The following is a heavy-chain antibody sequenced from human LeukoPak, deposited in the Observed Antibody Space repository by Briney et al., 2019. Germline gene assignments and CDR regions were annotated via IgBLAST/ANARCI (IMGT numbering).Heavy chain of an antibody. D-gene: IGHD2-15*01. J-gene: IGHJ4*02. Sequence: PGGSLRLSCAASGFTFDDYAMNWVRQAPGKGLEWVGRIRNKANSYTTDYAASVKGRFTISRDDSKNSLYLQMNSLKTEDTAVYYCARARYCAVGTCYKDYWGQGTLVTVSS. CDR1: GFTFDDYA. V-gene: IGHV3-72*01. CDR2: IRNKANSYTT. CDR3: ARARYCAVGTCYKDY.